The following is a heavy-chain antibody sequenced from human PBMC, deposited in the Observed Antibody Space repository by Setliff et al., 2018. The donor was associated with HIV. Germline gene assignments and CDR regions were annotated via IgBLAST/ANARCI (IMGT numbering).Heavy chain of an antibody. CDR1: GYTFTTYA. D-gene: IGHD3-16*02. J-gene: IGHJ4*02. CDR2: INAGNGVT. CDR3: ARGPFRAHPLGGYPDY. V-gene: IGHV1-3*01. Sequence: ASVKVSCKASGYTFTTYAIHWVRQAPGQRLEWMGWINAGNGVTKFSQKFQDRVTITRYTSANTAYLELTSLRSEDTAVYYCARGPFRAHPLGGYPDYWGQGTLVTVSS.